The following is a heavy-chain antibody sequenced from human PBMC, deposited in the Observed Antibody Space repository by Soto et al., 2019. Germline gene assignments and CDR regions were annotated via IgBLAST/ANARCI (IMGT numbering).Heavy chain of an antibody. CDR1: GLTVSRTQ. CDR2: IYSAGST. J-gene: IGHJ4*01. Sequence: AGSLGLSCAVAGLTVSRTQMSWVRQAAGKGLRWVSVIYSAGSTYSANAVKGRFTISRDISENKIFLELNGLSVDDTAVYYCARAREPEYSSAIFFDYWGRGTVVTVSS. V-gene: IGHV3-53*01. D-gene: IGHD6-25*01. CDR3: ARAREPEYSSAIFFDY.